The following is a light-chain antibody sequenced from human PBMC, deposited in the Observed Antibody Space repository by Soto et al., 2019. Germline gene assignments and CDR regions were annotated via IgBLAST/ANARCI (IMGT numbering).Light chain of an antibody. Sequence: AIQMTQSPSSLSASVGDRVTITCRASQGIRTELGWYQQRPGEAPKLLIYAASTLQSGVPSRFSGSGSGTAFTLTISSLQPEDFATYYCLQDYNYPRTFGQGTKVEIK. V-gene: IGKV1-6*02. CDR3: LQDYNYPRT. J-gene: IGKJ1*01. CDR1: QGIRTE. CDR2: AAS.